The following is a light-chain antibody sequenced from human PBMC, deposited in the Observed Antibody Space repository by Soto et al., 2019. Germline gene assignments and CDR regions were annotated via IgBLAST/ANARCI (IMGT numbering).Light chain of an antibody. V-gene: IGKV1-5*03. Sequence: DIRMTQSPSTLSASEGDRVTITCRASQSISGWLAWYQQKPGKAPKLLIYKASSLESGVPSRFSGSGSGTEFTLTISILQPDDSATYYCQRYNSYPFTFGPGTKVDIK. CDR2: KAS. J-gene: IGKJ3*01. CDR1: QSISGW. CDR3: QRYNSYPFT.